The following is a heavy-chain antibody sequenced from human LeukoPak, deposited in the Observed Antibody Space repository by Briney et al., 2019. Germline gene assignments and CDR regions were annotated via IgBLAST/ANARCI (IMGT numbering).Heavy chain of an antibody. CDR1: GFTFSSYW. CDR2: ISTDGSST. V-gene: IGHV3-74*01. J-gene: IGHJ5*02. CDR3: ARTRTLPIAGGFDT. Sequence: PGGSLRLSCAASGFTFSSYWMHWVRQGPGKGLVCVSRISTDGSSTDYADSVKGRFTISRENAKNTLYLQMNSLRAEDTAVYYCARTRTLPIAGGFDTWGQGSLVTVSS. D-gene: IGHD3-16*01.